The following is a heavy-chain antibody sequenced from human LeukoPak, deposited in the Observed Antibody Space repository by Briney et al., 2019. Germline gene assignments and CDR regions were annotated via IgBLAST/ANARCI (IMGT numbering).Heavy chain of an antibody. Sequence: SETLSLTCTVSGGPISSYYWSWIRQPPGKGLEWIGYIYYSGSTNYNPSLKSRVTISVDTSKNQFSLKLSSVTAADTAVYYCARGLMATINYFDYWGQGTLVTVSS. CDR2: IYYSGST. CDR3: ARGLMATINYFDY. V-gene: IGHV4-59*01. D-gene: IGHD5-24*01. J-gene: IGHJ4*02. CDR1: GGPISSYY.